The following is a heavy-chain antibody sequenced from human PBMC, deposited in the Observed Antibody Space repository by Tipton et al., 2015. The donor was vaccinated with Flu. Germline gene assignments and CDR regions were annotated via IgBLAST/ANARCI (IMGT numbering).Heavy chain of an antibody. J-gene: IGHJ4*02. Sequence: TLSLTCTVSGGSVRDHNYFWSWIRQPPGKGLEWIGYIYSSGRTAYNPSLKSRISMSVDTSKNHFSLRLSSVTASDTAVYYCARHPGSFGDSFCFDSWGQGTLVSVSS. CDR2: IYSSGRT. V-gene: IGHV4-30-4*01. CDR3: ARHPGSFGDSFCFDS. CDR1: GGSVRDHNYF. D-gene: IGHD4-17*01.